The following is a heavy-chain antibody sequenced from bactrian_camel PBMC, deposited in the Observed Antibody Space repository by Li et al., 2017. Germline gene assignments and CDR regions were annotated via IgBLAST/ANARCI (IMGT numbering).Heavy chain of an antibody. D-gene: IGHD6*01. V-gene: IGHV3S67*01. CDR2: IDSVGNT. Sequence: VQLVESGGGSVEAGGSLRLSCVAPEYTFSSKCAGWFRQGPGKEREAVAAIDSVGNTYYADYVKGRFTISKDNAKNTLYLQMNSLKVEDTAVYYCAADSACDGSWFLSAQGTQVTVS. CDR1: EYTFSSKC. J-gene: IGHJ4*01.